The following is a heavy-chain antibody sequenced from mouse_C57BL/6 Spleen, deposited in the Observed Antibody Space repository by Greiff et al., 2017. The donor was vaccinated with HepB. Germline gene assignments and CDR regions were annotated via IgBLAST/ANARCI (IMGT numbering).Heavy chain of an antibody. J-gene: IGHJ4*01. Sequence: DVKLQESGPELVKPGASVKISCKASGYSFTGYYMNWVKQSPEKSLEWIGEINPSTGGTTYNQKFKAKATLTVDKSSSTAYMQLKSLTSEDSAVYYCARLRDGFPYAMDYWGQGTSVTVSS. CDR2: INPSTGGT. V-gene: IGHV1-42*01. D-gene: IGHD2-3*01. CDR1: GYSFTGYY. CDR3: ARLRDGFPYAMDY.